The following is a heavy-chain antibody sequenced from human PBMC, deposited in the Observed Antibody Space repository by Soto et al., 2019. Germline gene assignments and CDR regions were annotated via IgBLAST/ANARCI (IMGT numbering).Heavy chain of an antibody. D-gene: IGHD3-16*02. Sequence: QVQLVQSGAEVKKPGASVKVSCKASGYTFTSYDINWVRQATGQGLEWMGWMNPNSGNTGYAQKFQGRVTMARNTSISTAYRGLSSLRSEDTAAYYCASGPWGSYRLCYFDYWGQGTLVTVSS. CDR3: ASGPWGSYRLCYFDY. V-gene: IGHV1-8*01. CDR1: GYTFTSYD. CDR2: MNPNSGNT. J-gene: IGHJ4*02.